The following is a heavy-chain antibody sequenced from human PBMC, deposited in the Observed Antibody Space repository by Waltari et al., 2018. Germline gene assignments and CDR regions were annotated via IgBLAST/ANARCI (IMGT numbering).Heavy chain of an antibody. CDR3: AKTQDIVVVPAATGYYGMDV. J-gene: IGHJ6*02. Sequence: EVQLLESGGGLVQPGGSLRLSCAASGFTFSSYAMSWVRQAPGKGLEWVSAISGSGGSTYYADPVKGRFTISRDNSKNTLYLQRTSLRAEDTAVYYCAKTQDIVVVPAATGYYGMDVWGQGTTVTVSS. V-gene: IGHV3-23*01. CDR2: ISGSGGST. D-gene: IGHD2-2*01. CDR1: GFTFSSYA.